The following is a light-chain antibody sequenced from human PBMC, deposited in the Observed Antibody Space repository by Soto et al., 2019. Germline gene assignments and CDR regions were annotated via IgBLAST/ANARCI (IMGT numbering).Light chain of an antibody. Sequence: EIVMTQSPATLSMSPGERATLSCRASQNIKDYLAWFHQKPDQAPRLLIYGASTRATAIPARFSGSGSGTEFTLSISSLQSEDFAVYYCQQYNTWPRTFGQGTKVETK. CDR1: QNIKDY. V-gene: IGKV3-15*01. CDR3: QQYNTWPRT. J-gene: IGKJ1*01. CDR2: GAS.